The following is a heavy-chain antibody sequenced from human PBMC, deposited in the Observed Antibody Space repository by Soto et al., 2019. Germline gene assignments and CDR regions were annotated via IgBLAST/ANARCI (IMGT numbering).Heavy chain of an antibody. CDR3: ARDDKGYGDVDC. D-gene: IGHD4-17*01. Sequence: QVQLQESGPGLVKPSQTLSLTCTVSGGSISSADYYWSWIRQSPGKGLEWIGYIYHSGATYYNPSLQSRLTMSIDTSKSQFSLGLTCVTAADTAVYYCARDDKGYGDVDCWGQGALVTVSS. V-gene: IGHV4-30-4*01. J-gene: IGHJ4*02. CDR2: IYHSGAT. CDR1: GGSISSADYY.